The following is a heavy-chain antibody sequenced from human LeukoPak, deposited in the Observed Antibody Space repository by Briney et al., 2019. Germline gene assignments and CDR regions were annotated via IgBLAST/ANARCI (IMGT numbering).Heavy chain of an antibody. CDR2: ISVYNGNT. CDR1: GYTFTSYG. Sequence: ASVKVSCKASGYTFTSYGITWVRQAPGQGLEWMGWISVYNGNTNYAQKLQGRVTMTTDTSTSTAYMEVRSLRSDDTAVYYCARHCGGDCYSGYDYWGQGTLVTVSS. CDR3: ARHCGGDCYSGYDY. D-gene: IGHD2-21*02. V-gene: IGHV1-18*01. J-gene: IGHJ4*02.